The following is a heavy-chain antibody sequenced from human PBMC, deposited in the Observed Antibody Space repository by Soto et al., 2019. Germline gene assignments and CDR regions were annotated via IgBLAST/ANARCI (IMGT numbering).Heavy chain of an antibody. CDR3: ARGEQYSGRIFDY. Sequence: LSLTCAITGDSVSSNSAGWSWVRQSPSRGLEWLGRTYYRSKWYYEYAVPVRGRITINPDTSKNQYSLQLNSVTPEDTAVYFCARGEQYSGRIFDYWGHGTLVTVSS. V-gene: IGHV6-1*01. CDR2: TYYRSKWYY. J-gene: IGHJ4*01. CDR1: GDSVSSNSAG. D-gene: IGHD1-26*01.